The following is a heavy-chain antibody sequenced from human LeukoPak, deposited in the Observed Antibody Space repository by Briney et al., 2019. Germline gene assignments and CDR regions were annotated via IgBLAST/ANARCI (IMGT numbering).Heavy chain of an antibody. CDR3: ARGGASSLPFGF. D-gene: IGHD2-2*01. CDR1: GGSISSSSYY. CDR2: IYYSGST. V-gene: IGHV4-39*07. Sequence: SETLSLTCTVSGGSISSSSYYWGWIRQPPGKGLEWIGSIYYSGSTYYNPSLNSRVTISVDTSKNQFSLKLTSVTAADTAVYYCARGGASSLPFGFWGQRTLGIVSS. J-gene: IGHJ4*02.